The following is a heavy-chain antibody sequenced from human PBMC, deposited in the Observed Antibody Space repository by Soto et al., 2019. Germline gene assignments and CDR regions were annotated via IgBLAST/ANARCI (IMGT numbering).Heavy chain of an antibody. CDR1: GFTFSSYA. Sequence: GGSLRLSCAASGFTFSSYAMSWVRQAPGKGLEWVSAISGSGGSTYYADSVKGRFTISRDNSKNTLYLQMNSLRAEDTAVYYCARPGSSTYLYYYGMDVWGQGTTVTVSS. D-gene: IGHD2-2*01. CDR3: ARPGSSTYLYYYGMDV. CDR2: ISGSGGST. V-gene: IGHV3-23*01. J-gene: IGHJ6*02.